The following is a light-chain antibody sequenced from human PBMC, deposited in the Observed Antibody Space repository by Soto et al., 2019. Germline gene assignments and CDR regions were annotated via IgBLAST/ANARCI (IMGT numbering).Light chain of an antibody. CDR3: MLSLERPT. CDR2: LGS. Sequence: DIVMTQSQVSLPVTPGEPASISCNSSQSLLHRNGYNYLDWYLQKPGQSPQLLIYLGSNRASGVADRFSGSGSGTDFTLKISRVEAEDVGVYYCMLSLERPTFGGGTRVDIK. J-gene: IGKJ4*01. V-gene: IGKV2-28*01. CDR1: QSLLHRNGYNY.